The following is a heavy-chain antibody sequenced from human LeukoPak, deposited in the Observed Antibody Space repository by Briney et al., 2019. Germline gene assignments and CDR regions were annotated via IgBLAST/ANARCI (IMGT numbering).Heavy chain of an antibody. D-gene: IGHD3-22*01. V-gene: IGHV4-59*01. CDR1: GGSISSYY. CDR3: ARVWSSGHYVDV. CDR2: IYYSGST. J-gene: IGHJ6*02. Sequence: SETLSLTCTVSGGSISSYYWSWIRQPPGKGLEWIGYIYYSGSTNYNPSLKSRVTISVDTSKNQFSLKLSSVTAADTAVYYCARVWSSGHYVDVWGQGTTVTVSS.